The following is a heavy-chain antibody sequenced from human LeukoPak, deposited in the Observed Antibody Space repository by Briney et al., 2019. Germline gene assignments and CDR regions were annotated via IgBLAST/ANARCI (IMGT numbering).Heavy chain of an antibody. CDR3: TRPGGSWYRAGKDAFDI. J-gene: IGHJ3*02. CDR1: GFTFGDYA. V-gene: IGHV3-49*03. CDR2: IRSKAYGGTA. Sequence: PGGSLRLSCTASGFTFGDYAMSWFRQAPGKGLEWVGFIRSKAYGGTAEYAASVKGRFTISRDDSKSIAYLQMNSLKTEDTAVYYCTRPGGSWYRAGKDAFDIWGQGTMVTVSS. D-gene: IGHD6-13*01.